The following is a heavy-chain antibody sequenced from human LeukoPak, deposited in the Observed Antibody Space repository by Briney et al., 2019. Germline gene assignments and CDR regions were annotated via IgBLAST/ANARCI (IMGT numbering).Heavy chain of an antibody. CDR3: PRGGGWPVKFDY. CDR2: INHRQST. J-gene: IGHJ4*02. CDR1: GGSFSGYY. Sequence: SETLSLTCAVYGGSFSGYYWSWIRQPPGKGLEWIGEINHRQSTNYNPSLKSRVTISVDTSENQFSLNLSSVTAADTAVYYCPRGGGWPVKFDYWGQGTLVTVSS. D-gene: IGHD6-19*01. V-gene: IGHV4-34*01.